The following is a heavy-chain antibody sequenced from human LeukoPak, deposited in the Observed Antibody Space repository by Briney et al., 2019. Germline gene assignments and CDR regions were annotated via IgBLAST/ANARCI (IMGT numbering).Heavy chain of an antibody. J-gene: IGHJ5*02. V-gene: IGHV4-39*07. CDR3: TRDTGTTGEVKFDP. Sequence: SETLSLTCTVSGGSISSSSYNWGWLRQPPGKGLEWIGSVYYSGSTYYNPSLKSRVTMSVDTSKSQFSLNLMSVTAADTAVYYCTRDTGTTGEVKFDPWGQGTLVTVSS. CDR1: GGSISSSSYN. D-gene: IGHD4-17*01. CDR2: VYYSGST.